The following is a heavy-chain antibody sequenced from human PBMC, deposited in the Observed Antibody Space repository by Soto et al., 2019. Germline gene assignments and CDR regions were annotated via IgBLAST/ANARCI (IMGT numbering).Heavy chain of an antibody. CDR2: ISSSSSYI. V-gene: IGHV3-21*04. Sequence: PGGSLRLSCAASGFTFSSYSMNWVRQAPGKGLEWVSSISSSSSYIYYADSVKGRFTISRDNSKNTLYLQMNSLRAEDTAVYYCAKDLGVTMIVVVITGFDYWGQGTLVTVSS. CDR3: AKDLGVTMIVVVITGFDY. J-gene: IGHJ4*02. D-gene: IGHD3-22*01. CDR1: GFTFSSYS.